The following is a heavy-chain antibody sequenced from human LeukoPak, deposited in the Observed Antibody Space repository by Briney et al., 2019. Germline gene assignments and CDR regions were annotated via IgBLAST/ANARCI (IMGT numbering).Heavy chain of an antibody. Sequence: PGGSLRLSCAASGFTFSSYWMSWVRQAPGKGLEWVANIKQAGSEKYYVDSVKGRFTISRDNAKNSLYLQMNSLRAEDTAVYYCARTFPRGYYGMDVWGKGTTVTVSS. D-gene: IGHD3-10*01. J-gene: IGHJ6*04. CDR2: IKQAGSEK. V-gene: IGHV3-7*03. CDR3: ARTFPRGYYGMDV. CDR1: GFTFSSYW.